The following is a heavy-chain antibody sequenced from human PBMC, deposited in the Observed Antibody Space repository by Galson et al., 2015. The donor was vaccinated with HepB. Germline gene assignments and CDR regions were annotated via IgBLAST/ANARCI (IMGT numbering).Heavy chain of an antibody. V-gene: IGHV1-2*02. CDR1: GYTVPGYY. Sequence: QSGAEVTKPGASVKVSCKASGYTVPGYYLHWVRQVSGQGLQWMGWINPNSGGTNYAQKFQGRVTMTRDTSISTVYMELSRLTSDDTAIYYCAREGRDSISSDFDYWGQGTLVTVSS. J-gene: IGHJ4*02. D-gene: IGHD6-6*01. CDR2: INPNSGGT. CDR3: AREGRDSISSDFDY.